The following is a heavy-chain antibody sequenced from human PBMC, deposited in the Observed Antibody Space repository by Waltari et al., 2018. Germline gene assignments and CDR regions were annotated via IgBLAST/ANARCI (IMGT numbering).Heavy chain of an antibody. D-gene: IGHD2-15*01. Sequence: QLQLQESGPGLVKPSGTLSLSCAVSGDSVSSTYWWSWVRQSPQKGLEWIGQVHGSGRTNYNPSFASRLTMSLDTSNNQFSLKVTSATAADTAVYYCARDRGRGLYLDTWGPGTLVTVSP. CDR3: ARDRGRGLYLDT. CDR2: VHGSGRT. V-gene: IGHV4-4*02. CDR1: GDSVSSTYW. J-gene: IGHJ5*02.